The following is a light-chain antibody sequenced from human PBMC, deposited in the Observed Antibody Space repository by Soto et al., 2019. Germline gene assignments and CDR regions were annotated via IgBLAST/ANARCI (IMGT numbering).Light chain of an antibody. CDR1: QSVSSSY. V-gene: IGKV3-20*01. CDR2: DAS. CDR3: QQYGSSPLFT. Sequence: EIVLTQSPGTLSLSPGERATLSCRASQSVSSSYLAWYQQNPGQAPRLLIYDASSRATGIPARFTGSGSGTDFTLTISRLEPEDFAVYYCQQYGSSPLFTFGPGTKVDIK. J-gene: IGKJ3*01.